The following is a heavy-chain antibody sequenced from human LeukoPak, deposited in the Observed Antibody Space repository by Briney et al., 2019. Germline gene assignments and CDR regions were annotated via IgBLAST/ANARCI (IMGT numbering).Heavy chain of an antibody. CDR3: ARGYSSSWNYFDY. Sequence: SETLSLTCSVSGASISSYYWSWIRQPPGKGLEWIAYIFHSGSTNYYPSLKSRVTISVDTSKKQFSLKLSSVTAADTAVYYCARGYSSSWNYFDYWGQGTLVTVSS. D-gene: IGHD6-13*01. CDR1: GASISSYY. V-gene: IGHV4-59*01. J-gene: IGHJ4*02. CDR2: IFHSGST.